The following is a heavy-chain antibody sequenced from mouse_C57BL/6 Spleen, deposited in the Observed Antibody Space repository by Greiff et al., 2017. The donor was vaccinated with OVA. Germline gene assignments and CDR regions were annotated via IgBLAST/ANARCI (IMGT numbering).Heavy chain of an antibody. Sequence: VQLQQSGAELVRPGASVTLSCKASGYTFTDYAMHWVKQTPVHGLEWIGAIDPETGGTAYNQKFKGKAILTADKSSSTAYMELRSLTSEDSAVYYCTIDGYYEYFDVWGTGTTVTVSS. CDR1: GYTFTDYA. D-gene: IGHD2-3*01. CDR3: TIDGYYEYFDV. V-gene: IGHV1-15*01. J-gene: IGHJ1*03. CDR2: IDPETGGT.